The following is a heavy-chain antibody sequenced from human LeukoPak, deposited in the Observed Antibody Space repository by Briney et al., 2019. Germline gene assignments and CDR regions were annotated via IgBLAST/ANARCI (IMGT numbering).Heavy chain of an antibody. Sequence: GASVKVSCKASGYTFTSYGISWVRQAPGQGLEWMGWISAYNGNTNYAQKLRGRVTMTTDTSTSTAYMELRSLRSDDTAVYYCARAIPSYYYDSSGYSTPYWYFDLWGRGTLVTVSS. CDR2: ISAYNGNT. CDR1: GYTFTSYG. J-gene: IGHJ2*01. V-gene: IGHV1-18*01. D-gene: IGHD3-22*01. CDR3: ARAIPSYYYDSSGYSTPYWYFDL.